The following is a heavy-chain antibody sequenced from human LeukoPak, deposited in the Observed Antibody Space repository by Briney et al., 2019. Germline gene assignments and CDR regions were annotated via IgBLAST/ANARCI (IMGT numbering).Heavy chain of an antibody. D-gene: IGHD1-1*01. CDR2: IYYSGST. CDR3: ARHRRGLERPPRYYYMDV. J-gene: IGHJ6*03. Sequence: SETLSLTCTVSGGSISSYYWSWIRQPPGKGLEWIGYIYYSGSTNYNPSLKSRVTISVDTSKNQFSLKLSSVTAADTAVYYCARHRRGLERPPRYYYMDVWGKGTTVTVSS. CDR1: GGSISSYY. V-gene: IGHV4-59*01.